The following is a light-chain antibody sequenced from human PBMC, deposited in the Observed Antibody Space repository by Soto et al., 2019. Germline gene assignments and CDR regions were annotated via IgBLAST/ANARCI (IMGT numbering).Light chain of an antibody. V-gene: IGLV2-14*01. CDR3: SSYTTSSTRV. Sequence: QSVLTQPASVSGSPGQSIAISCTGSSSDIGIYKYVSWYQQHPGKVPKLIIYEVTNRPSGVSNRCSGSKSGNTASLTISGLQAEDEADYYCSSYTTSSTRVFGPGTKVTVL. CDR1: SSDIGIYKY. J-gene: IGLJ1*01. CDR2: EVT.